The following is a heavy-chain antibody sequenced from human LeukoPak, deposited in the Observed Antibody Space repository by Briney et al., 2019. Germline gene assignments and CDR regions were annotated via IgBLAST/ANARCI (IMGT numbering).Heavy chain of an antibody. CDR3: AKVIGYCSSSSCSLFDDAFDV. D-gene: IGHD2-2*03. J-gene: IGHJ3*01. Sequence: PGGSLRHPCAASGFSFDDYAIHWVRQPPPRGLDWVSLISGYAGGTYYADSVRCRFSISRDNSKNSLFLQMNSLRTEDTAFYFCAKVIGYCSSSSCSLFDDAFDVWGQGTMVTVSS. CDR1: GFSFDDYA. CDR2: ISGYAGGT. V-gene: IGHV3-43*02.